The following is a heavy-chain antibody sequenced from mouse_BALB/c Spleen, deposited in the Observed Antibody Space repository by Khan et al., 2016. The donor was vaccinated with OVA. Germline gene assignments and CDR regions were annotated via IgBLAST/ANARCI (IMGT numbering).Heavy chain of an antibody. CDR1: GYTFTDYY. V-gene: IGHV1-26*01. CDR2: INPNNGDT. J-gene: IGHJ1*01. Sequence: EVQLQQSGPELVKPGASVKVSCKASGYTFTDYYMKWMKQSHGKSLEWIGDINPNNGDTFYNQKFKGKATLTVDKSSNTAYTQLNSLSSEDSAVYYCARCLFDVWGAGTTVTVSS. CDR3: ARCLFDV.